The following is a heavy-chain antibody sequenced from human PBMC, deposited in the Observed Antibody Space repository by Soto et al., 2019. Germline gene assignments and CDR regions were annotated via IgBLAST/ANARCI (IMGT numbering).Heavy chain of an antibody. CDR1: GGSISSYY. V-gene: IGHV4-59*01. CDR2: IYYSGST. Sequence: PSETLSLTCTVSGGSISSYYWSWIRQPPGKGLEWIGYIYYSGSTNYNPSLKSRVTISVDTSKNQFSLKLSSVTAADTAVYYCARDSQTYYDFGSGSGGGNWFDPWGQGTLVTVSS. CDR3: ARDSQTYYDFGSGSGGGNWFDP. J-gene: IGHJ5*02. D-gene: IGHD3-3*01.